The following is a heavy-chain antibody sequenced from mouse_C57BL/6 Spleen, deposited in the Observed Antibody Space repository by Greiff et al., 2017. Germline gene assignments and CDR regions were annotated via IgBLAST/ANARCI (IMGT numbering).Heavy chain of an antibody. CDR1: GFTFSDYG. J-gene: IGHJ4*01. Sequence: EVKLMESGGGLVKPGGSLKLSCAASGFTFSDYGMHWVRQAPEKGLEWVAYISSGSSTIYYADTVKGRFTISRDNAKNTLFLQMTSLRSEDTAVYCCAGMVKKAMDYWGQGTSVTVSS. D-gene: IGHD2-2*01. CDR2: ISSGSSTI. CDR3: AGMVKKAMDY. V-gene: IGHV5-17*01.